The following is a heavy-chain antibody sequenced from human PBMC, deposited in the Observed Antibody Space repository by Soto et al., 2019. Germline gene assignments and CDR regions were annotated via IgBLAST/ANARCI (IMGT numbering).Heavy chain of an antibody. CDR2: ISAYNGNT. J-gene: IGHJ3*02. CDR1: GYTFTSYG. CDR3: ARISLGVLTDDYGDQDAFDI. Sequence: ASVKVSCKSSGYTFTSYGISCVRQAPGQGLEWMGWISAYNGNTNYAQKLQGRVTMTTDTSTSTAYMELRSLRSDDTAVYYCARISLGVLTDDYGDQDAFDIWGQGTMVTVSS. D-gene: IGHD4-17*01. V-gene: IGHV1-18*01.